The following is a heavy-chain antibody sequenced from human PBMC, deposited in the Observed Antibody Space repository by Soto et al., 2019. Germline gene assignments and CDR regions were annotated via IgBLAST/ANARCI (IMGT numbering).Heavy chain of an antibody. V-gene: IGHV4-4*02. J-gene: IGHJ5*02. Sequence: SETLSLTCAVSGGSISTTNWWNWVRQPPGKGLEWIGEIYHSGRTNFNPSLKSRVTISIDQSKNQVSLKLSSVTAADTAVYYCARRAVAGTSWFDPWGQGTQGTVSS. CDR2: IYHSGRT. D-gene: IGHD6-19*01. CDR3: ARRAVAGTSWFDP. CDR1: GGSISTTNW.